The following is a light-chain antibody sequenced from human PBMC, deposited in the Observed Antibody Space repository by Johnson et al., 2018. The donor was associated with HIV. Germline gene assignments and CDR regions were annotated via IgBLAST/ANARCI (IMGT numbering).Light chain of an antibody. CDR1: NSNIGSNY. Sequence: LTQPPSVSAAPGQKVTISCSGSNSNIGSNYVSWYQQLPGTAPKLLIYDNNKRPSGIPDRFSGSKSGTSATLGITGLQTGDEADYYCGTWDSGLSGGLYLFGPGTKVTVL. CDR2: DNN. CDR3: GTWDSGLSGGLYL. J-gene: IGLJ1*01. V-gene: IGLV1-51*01.